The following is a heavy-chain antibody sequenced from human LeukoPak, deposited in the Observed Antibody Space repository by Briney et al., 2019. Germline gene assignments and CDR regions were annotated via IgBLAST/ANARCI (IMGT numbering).Heavy chain of an antibody. D-gene: IGHD1-26*01. J-gene: IGHJ4*02. CDR2: IYYSGST. CDR3: ASRGYSGSEGVDY. V-gene: IGHV4-30-4*08. CDR1: GGSISSGDYY. Sequence: SETLSLTCTVSGGSISSGDYYWSWIRQPPGKGLEWIGYIYYSGSTYYNPSLKSRVTISVDTSKNQFSLKLSSVTAAETAVYYCASRGYSGSEGVDYWGQGTLVTVSS.